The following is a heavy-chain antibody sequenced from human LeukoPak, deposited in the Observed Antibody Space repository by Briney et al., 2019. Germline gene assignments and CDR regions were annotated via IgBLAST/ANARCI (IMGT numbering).Heavy chain of an antibody. CDR1: GFSLSTSGVG. CDR3: ARRLVTATRAEYFQH. V-gene: IGHV2-5*02. Sequence: SGPTLVKPTQTLTLTCTFSGFSLSTSGVGVGWIRQPPGKALEWLALIYWDDDKRYSPSLKSRLTITKDTSKNQVVLTMINMDPVDTATYYCARRLVTATRAEYFQHWGQGTLVTVSS. J-gene: IGHJ1*01. CDR2: IYWDDDK. D-gene: IGHD2-21*02.